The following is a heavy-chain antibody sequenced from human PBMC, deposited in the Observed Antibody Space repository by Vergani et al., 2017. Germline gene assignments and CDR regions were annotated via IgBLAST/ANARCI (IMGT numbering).Heavy chain of an antibody. V-gene: IGHV3-33*01. CDR1: GFTLSSYG. D-gene: IGHD2-2*01. CDR2: IWYDGSNK. J-gene: IGHJ2*01. CDR3: AGDQGGRVLWWYFDL. Sequence: QVQPVESGGGVVQPGRSLRLPRPASGFTLSSYGMHRVRQAPGKGLEWVAVIWYDGSNKYYADTVKGRFTISRDKSKNTLYLQMNSLRAEDTTVYYYAGDQGGRVLWWYFDLWGRGTLVTVSS.